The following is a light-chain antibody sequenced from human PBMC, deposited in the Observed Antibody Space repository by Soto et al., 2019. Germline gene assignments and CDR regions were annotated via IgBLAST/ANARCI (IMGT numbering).Light chain of an antibody. Sequence: QSALTQPPSASGSPGPSVTISCTGTNSDVGLYNFVSWYQQHPGNAPKLMIYEVTKRPSGVPDRFSGSKSGNTASLTVSRLQDEDEAEYYFSSYGGGNSVIFGGGTKLTVL. CDR2: EVT. CDR1: NSDVGLYNF. J-gene: IGLJ2*01. CDR3: SSYGGGNSVI. V-gene: IGLV2-8*01.